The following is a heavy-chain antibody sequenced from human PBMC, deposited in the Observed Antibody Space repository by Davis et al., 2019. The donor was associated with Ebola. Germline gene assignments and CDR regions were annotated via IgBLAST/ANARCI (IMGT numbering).Heavy chain of an antibody. CDR1: GYSFTSYW. J-gene: IGHJ6*02. Sequence: GESLKISCQGSGYSFTSYWIGWVRQMPGKGLEWMGIIYPGDSDTRYSPSFQGQVTISADKSISTAYLQWSSLKASDTAMYYCARLGTVTTLYYYGMDVWGQGTTVTVSS. CDR2: IYPGDSDT. V-gene: IGHV5-51*01. D-gene: IGHD4-17*01. CDR3: ARLGTVTTLYYYGMDV.